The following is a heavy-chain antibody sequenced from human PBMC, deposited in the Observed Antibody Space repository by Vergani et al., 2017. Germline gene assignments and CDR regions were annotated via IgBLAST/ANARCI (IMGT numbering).Heavy chain of an antibody. Sequence: QVQLVQSGAEVKKPWASVKVSCKASGYTFTGYYMHWVRQAPGQGLEWMGWINPNSGGTNYAQKFQGRVTMTRDTSISTAYMELGRLRSDDAAVYYCARLRIAASETFDYWGQGTLVTVSS. J-gene: IGHJ4*02. D-gene: IGHD6-13*01. CDR3: ARLRIAASETFDY. CDR1: GYTFTGYY. V-gene: IGHV1-2*02. CDR2: INPNSGGT.